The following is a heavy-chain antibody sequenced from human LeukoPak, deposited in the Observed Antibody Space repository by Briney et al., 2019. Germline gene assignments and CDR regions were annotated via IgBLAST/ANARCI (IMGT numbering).Heavy chain of an antibody. CDR1: GGSISSFY. CDR3: ARDPATIIYNAFDI. Sequence: PSEPLSLTCSVSGGSISSFYWSWIRQPAGKGLEWIGRIYASGSTNYNPSLKSRVTMSVDTSKNQFSLKLSSVTAADTAVYYCARDPATIIYNAFDIWGQGTMVTVSS. D-gene: IGHD5-24*01. CDR2: IYASGST. V-gene: IGHV4-4*07. J-gene: IGHJ3*02.